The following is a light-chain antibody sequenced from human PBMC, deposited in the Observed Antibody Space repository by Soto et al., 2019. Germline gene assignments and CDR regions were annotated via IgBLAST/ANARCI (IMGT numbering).Light chain of an antibody. CDR2: GNT. J-gene: IGLJ2*01. Sequence: QSVLTQPPSVSGAPGQRVTISCTGSSSNIGAGYDVHWYQQLPGTAPKLLIYGNTNRPSGVPDRFPGSKSGTSASLAITGLQPEDEADYFCQSYDSSLSGPVVFGAGTKVTVL. CDR3: QSYDSSLSGPVV. CDR1: SSNIGAGYD. V-gene: IGLV1-40*01.